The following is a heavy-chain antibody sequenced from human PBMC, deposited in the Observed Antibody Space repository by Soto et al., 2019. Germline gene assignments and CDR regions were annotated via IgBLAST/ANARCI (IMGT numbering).Heavy chain of an antibody. J-gene: IGHJ3*02. CDR3: ARGHPSSYYDFWSGYSGAFDI. CDR2: IYSGGST. D-gene: IGHD3-3*01. V-gene: IGHV3-53*04. Sequence: GGSLRLSCAASGFTFSSNYMSWVRQAPGKGLEWVSVIYSGGSTYYADSVKGRFTISRHNSKNTLYLQMNSLRAEDTAVYYCARGHPSSYYDFWSGYSGAFDIWGQGTMVTVSS. CDR1: GFTFSSNY.